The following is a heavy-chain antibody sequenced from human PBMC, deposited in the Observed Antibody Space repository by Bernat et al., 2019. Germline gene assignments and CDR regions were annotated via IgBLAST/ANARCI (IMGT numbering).Heavy chain of an antibody. D-gene: IGHD3-10*01. CDR3: AKGKGAWFGELEYDY. Sequence: QVQLVESGGGVVQPGRSLRLSCAASGFTFSSYGMHWVRQAPGKGLEWVAVISYDGNNIYYADSVKGRFTISRDNSKNTLYLQMNSLRAEDTAVYYCAKGKGAWFGELEYDYWGQGTLVTVSS. V-gene: IGHV3-30*18. J-gene: IGHJ4*02. CDR2: ISYDGNNI. CDR1: GFTFSSYG.